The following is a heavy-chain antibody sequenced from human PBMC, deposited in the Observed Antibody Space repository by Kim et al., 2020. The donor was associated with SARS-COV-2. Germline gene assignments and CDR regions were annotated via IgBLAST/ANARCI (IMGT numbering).Heavy chain of an antibody. Sequence: GGSLRLSCTASGFTFSSYWMHWVRQAPGKGLVWVSSISSEGRNTKYADSVKGRFTISRDNAKNTLYLQMSSLRAEDTAVYYCARGGEIGDDHVVW. CDR2: ISSEGRNT. CDR1: GFTFSSYW. V-gene: IGHV3-74*03. J-gene: IGHJ3*01. D-gene: IGHD3-16*01. CDR3: ARGGEIGDDHVV.